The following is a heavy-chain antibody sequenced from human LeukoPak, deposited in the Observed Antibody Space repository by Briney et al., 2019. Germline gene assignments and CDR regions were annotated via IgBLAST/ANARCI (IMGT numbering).Heavy chain of an antibody. D-gene: IGHD6-13*01. J-gene: IGHJ4*02. CDR2: ISGSGAST. CDR3: AKSVRYSSNLYDY. CDR1: GFTFSSYS. V-gene: IGHV3-23*01. Sequence: GGSLRLSCAASGFTFSSYSMNWVRQAPGKGLEWVSGISGSGASTYYADSVKGRFTISRDNSKNKLYLQMNSLRAEDTAVYYCAKSVRYSSNLYDYWGQGTLVTVSS.